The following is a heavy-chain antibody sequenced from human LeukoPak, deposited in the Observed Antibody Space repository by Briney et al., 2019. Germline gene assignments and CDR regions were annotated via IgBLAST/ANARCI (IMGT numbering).Heavy chain of an antibody. CDR1: GFTFSSYA. Sequence: GGSLRLSCAASGFTFSSYALSWVRQAPGKGLEWVSAISESGGSTYYADSVKGRFTISRDNSKNTLYLQMNSLRAEDTAVYYCAKVGTYYYDSSGDDAFDIWGQGTMVTVSS. D-gene: IGHD3-22*01. CDR2: ISESGGST. CDR3: AKVGTYYYDSSGDDAFDI. V-gene: IGHV3-23*01. J-gene: IGHJ3*02.